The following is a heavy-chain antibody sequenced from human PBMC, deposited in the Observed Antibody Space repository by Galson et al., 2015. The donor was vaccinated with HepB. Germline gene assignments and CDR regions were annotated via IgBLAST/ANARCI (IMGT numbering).Heavy chain of an antibody. J-gene: IGHJ3*02. Sequence: SVKVSCKASGYTFTSYGISWVRQAPGQGLEWMGWISAYNGNTNYAQKLQGRVTMTTDTSTSTAYTELRSLRSDDTAVYYCATDHGHYYRDAFDIWGQGTMVTVSS. D-gene: IGHD1-26*01. V-gene: IGHV1-18*04. CDR2: ISAYNGNT. CDR3: ATDHGHYYRDAFDI. CDR1: GYTFTSYG.